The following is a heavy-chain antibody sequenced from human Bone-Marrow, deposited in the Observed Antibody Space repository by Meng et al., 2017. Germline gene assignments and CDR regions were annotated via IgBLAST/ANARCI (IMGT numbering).Heavy chain of an antibody. Sequence: QLQQPWSCPGLVRPSGTLSLTCGVSGASVSSGYWWTWVRQPPGKGLEWIGEFHHSGTTNYNPSLRSRVTISVDTSKNQFSLRLTSVTAADTAVYYCAASPGWWRIDSWGQGTLVTVSS. D-gene: IGHD6-19*01. CDR2: FHHSGTT. CDR3: AASPGWWRIDS. CDR1: GASVSSGYW. J-gene: IGHJ4*02. V-gene: IGHV4-4*02.